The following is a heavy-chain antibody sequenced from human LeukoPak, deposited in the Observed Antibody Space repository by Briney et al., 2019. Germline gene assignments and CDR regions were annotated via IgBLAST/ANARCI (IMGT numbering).Heavy chain of an antibody. J-gene: IGHJ6*02. CDR1: GYTFSSTA. V-gene: IGHV3-23*01. D-gene: IGHD3-10*01. CDR2: ISGSADST. CDR3: AKHYYRVVRGVKVDYYGMDV. Sequence: RTGGSLRLSCAASGYTFSSTAMNWVRQAPGKGLEWVSGISGSADSTYHADSVKGRFTISRDNSKNTLYLQMNSLRAEDTAIYYCAKHYYRVVRGVKVDYYGMDVWGRGTTVTVSS.